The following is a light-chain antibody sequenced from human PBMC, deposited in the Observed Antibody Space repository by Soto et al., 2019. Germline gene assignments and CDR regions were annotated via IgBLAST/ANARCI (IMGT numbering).Light chain of an antibody. CDR3: GVWDSSLSAVV. Sequence: QSVLTQPPSVSAAPRQTVTISCSGSSSNIGNNCVSWYHQLPGTAPKLVIYDNNKRPSGIPDRFSGSRSGTSATLGITGLQTGDEGDYFCGVWDSSLSAVVFGGGTKLTVL. CDR1: SSNIGNNC. V-gene: IGLV1-51*01. CDR2: DNN. J-gene: IGLJ2*01.